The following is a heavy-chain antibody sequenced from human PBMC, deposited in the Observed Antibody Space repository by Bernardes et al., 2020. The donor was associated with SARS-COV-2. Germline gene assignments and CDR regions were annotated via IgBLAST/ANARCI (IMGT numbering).Heavy chain of an antibody. J-gene: IGHJ2*01. Sequence: ASVKVSCKASGYTFTGYYMHWVRQAPGQGLEWMGWINPNSGGTNYAQKFQGWVTMTRDTSISTAYMELSRLRSDDTAVYYCARVRPRPTSGYQPRGDWYFDLWGRGTLVTVSS. CDR2: INPNSGGT. V-gene: IGHV1-2*04. D-gene: IGHD3-22*01. CDR3: ARVRPRPTSGYQPRGDWYFDL. CDR1: GYTFTGYY.